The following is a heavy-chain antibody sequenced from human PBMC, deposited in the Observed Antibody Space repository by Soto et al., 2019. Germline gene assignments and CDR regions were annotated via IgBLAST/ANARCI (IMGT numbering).Heavy chain of an antibody. Sequence: SGTLSLTCAVYGGSFSGYYWSWIRQPPGKGLEWIGEINHSGSTNYNPSLKSRVTISVDTSKNQFSLKLSSVTAADTAVYYCARGVPLLLWFGELYAPGYFDYWGQGTLVTVSS. D-gene: IGHD3-10*01. CDR2: INHSGST. CDR3: ARGVPLLLWFGELYAPGYFDY. V-gene: IGHV4-34*01. J-gene: IGHJ4*02. CDR1: GGSFSGYY.